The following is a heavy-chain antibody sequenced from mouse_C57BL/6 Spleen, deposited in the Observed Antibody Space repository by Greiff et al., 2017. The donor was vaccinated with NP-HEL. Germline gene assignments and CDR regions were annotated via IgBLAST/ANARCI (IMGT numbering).Heavy chain of an antibody. D-gene: IGHD1-1*02. V-gene: IGHV1-18*01. CDR3: ARRLWGPYWYFDV. CDR1: GYTFTDYN. J-gene: IGHJ1*03. CDR2: INPNNGGT. Sequence: EVQGVESGPELVKPGASVKIPCKASGYTFTDYNMDWVKQSHGKSLEWIGDINPNNGGTIYNQKFKGKATLTVDKSSSTAYMALRSLTSEDTAVYYCARRLWGPYWYFDVWGTGTTVTVSS.